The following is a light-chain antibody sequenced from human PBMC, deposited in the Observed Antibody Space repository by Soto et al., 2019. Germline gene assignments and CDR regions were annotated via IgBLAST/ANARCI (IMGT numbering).Light chain of an antibody. J-gene: IGKJ5*01. V-gene: IGKV3-20*01. CDR1: QRVSSTF. CDR2: GAS. Sequence: PGERATLSCRASQRVSSTFLACYQGRPGQAPRLLIFGASSRAAGSPDRFSGSGPGTDSILTISRLEPEDFAVCYCQHYVTSPPRTFGQGTRLEIK. CDR3: QHYVTSPPRT.